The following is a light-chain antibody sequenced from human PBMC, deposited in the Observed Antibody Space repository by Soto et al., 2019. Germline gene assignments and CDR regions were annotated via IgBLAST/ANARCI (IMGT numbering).Light chain of an antibody. CDR2: GAS. CDR3: QQYGSSSWT. V-gene: IGKV3-20*01. CDR1: QSVSSGY. J-gene: IGKJ1*01. Sequence: EIVLTQSPDTLSFSPGGRATLSCRASQSVSSGYVAWFQQKPGQAPRVVIYGASSRATGIPDRFRGSGSGTEFTLTITRLEPEDFAVYHCQQYGSSSWTFGQGTKVDIK.